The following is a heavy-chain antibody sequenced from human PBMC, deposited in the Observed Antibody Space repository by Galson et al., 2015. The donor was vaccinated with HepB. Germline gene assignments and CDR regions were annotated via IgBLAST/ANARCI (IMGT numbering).Heavy chain of an antibody. CDR2: VHPDSGGT. V-gene: IGHV1-2*02. J-gene: IGHJ4*02. CDR3: VSCGGACSPDY. Sequence: SVKVSCKASGYMFTGKYIHWVRQAPGPGLEWMGWVHPDSGGTSYAQKFQGRVTMTRDTSISTAYMELNRLESDDTAMYYCVSCGGACSPDYWGQGTLVTVSS. D-gene: IGHD2-21*02. CDR1: GYMFTGKY.